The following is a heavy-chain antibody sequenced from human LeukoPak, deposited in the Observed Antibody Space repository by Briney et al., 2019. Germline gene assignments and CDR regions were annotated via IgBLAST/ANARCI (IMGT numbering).Heavy chain of an antibody. V-gene: IGHV3-48*02. CDR2: ISSSSSAI. Sequence: GGSLRLSCAASGFTFSSYSMNWVRQAPGKGLEWVSSISSSSSAIYYADSVKGRFTVSRDNAKNSLYLQMNSLRDEDTGVYYCARGRDYWGQGTLVTVSS. CDR1: GFTFSSYS. CDR3: ARGRDY. J-gene: IGHJ4*02.